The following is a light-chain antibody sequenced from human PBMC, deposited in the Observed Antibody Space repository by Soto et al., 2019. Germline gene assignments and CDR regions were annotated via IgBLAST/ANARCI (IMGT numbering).Light chain of an antibody. J-gene: IGLJ1*01. CDR3: ISYAGSDNFV. Sequence: QSVLTQPPSASGSPGQSVTISCTGTSSDVGGYPYVSWYQQHPGEAPELIIYEVSKRPSGVPDRFSASKSGNTASLTVSGLQAEDEADYYCISYAGSDNFVFGTGTKVTVL. CDR1: SSDVGGYPY. V-gene: IGLV2-8*01. CDR2: EVS.